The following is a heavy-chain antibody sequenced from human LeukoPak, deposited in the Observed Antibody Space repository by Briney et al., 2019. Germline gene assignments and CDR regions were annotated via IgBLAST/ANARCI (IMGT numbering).Heavy chain of an antibody. D-gene: IGHD3-10*01. Sequence: SETLSLTCAVSGGSISSSNWWSWVRQPPGKGLEWIGEIYHSGSTNYNPSLKSRVTISVDTSKNQFSLKLSSVTAADTAVYYCTRGATSYYGSGSYIVPDYWGQGTLVTVSS. V-gene: IGHV4-4*02. J-gene: IGHJ4*02. CDR1: GGSISSSNW. CDR2: IYHSGST. CDR3: TRGATSYYGSGSYIVPDY.